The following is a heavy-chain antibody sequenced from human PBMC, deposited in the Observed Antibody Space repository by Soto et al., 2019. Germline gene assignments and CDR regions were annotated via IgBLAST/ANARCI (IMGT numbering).Heavy chain of an antibody. CDR3: ARGRPTYYYDSSGYYWGY. J-gene: IGHJ4*02. CDR1: GFTLSSYG. Sequence: QVQLVESGGGVVQPGRSLRLSCAASGFTLSSYGMHWVRQAPGKGLEWGAVIWYDGSNKYYADSVKGRFTISRDNSKNTLYLQMNSLRAEDTAVYYCARGRPTYYYDSSGYYWGYWGQGTLVTVSS. CDR2: IWYDGSNK. V-gene: IGHV3-33*01. D-gene: IGHD3-22*01.